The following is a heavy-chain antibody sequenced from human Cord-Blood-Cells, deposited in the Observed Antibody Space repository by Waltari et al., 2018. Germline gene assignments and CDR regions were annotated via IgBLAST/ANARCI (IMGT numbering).Heavy chain of an antibody. V-gene: IGHV4-34*01. CDR2: INHSGST. CDR1: GGSFSGYY. J-gene: IGHJ4*02. D-gene: IGHD3-16*02. CDR3: ARGSPMITFGGVIADLYYFDY. Sequence: QVQLQQWGAGLLKPSETLSLTCAVHGGSFSGYYWSWSRPPPGKGREWIGEINHSGSTNYNPSLKSRVTISVDPSKNQFSLKLSSVTAADTAVYYCARGSPMITFGGVIADLYYFDYWGQGTLVTVSS.